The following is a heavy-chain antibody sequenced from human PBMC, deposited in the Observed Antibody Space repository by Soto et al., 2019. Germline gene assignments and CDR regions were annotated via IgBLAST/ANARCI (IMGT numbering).Heavy chain of an antibody. CDR3: AKDRAFWFGEGGWFDP. Sequence: EVQLVESGGGLVQPGRSLRLSCAASGFTSDDHGMHWVRQAPGKGLEWVSGIILSSGHIDYADSVKGRFTISRDNAKNSLYLQMNILRTEDTAIYYCAKDRAFWFGEGGWFDPWGQGTLVTVSS. CDR2: IILSSGHI. D-gene: IGHD3-10*01. J-gene: IGHJ5*02. CDR1: GFTSDDHG. V-gene: IGHV3-9*02.